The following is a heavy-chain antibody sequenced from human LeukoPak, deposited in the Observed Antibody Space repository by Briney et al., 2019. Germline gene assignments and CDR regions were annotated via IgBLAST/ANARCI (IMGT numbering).Heavy chain of an antibody. Sequence: SETLSLTCTVSGGSISSYYWSWVRQPAGKGLEWIGRIYPSGGTNYNPSLKSRVTISVDKSKNPFSLNLSSVTAADTAVYYCARGAAADWVFDIWGQGTMVTVSS. CDR1: GGSISSYY. J-gene: IGHJ3*02. V-gene: IGHV4-4*07. CDR3: ARGAAADWVFDI. D-gene: IGHD2-2*01. CDR2: IYPSGGT.